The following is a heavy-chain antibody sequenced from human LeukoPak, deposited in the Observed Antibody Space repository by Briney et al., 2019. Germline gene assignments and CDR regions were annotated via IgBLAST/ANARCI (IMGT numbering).Heavy chain of an antibody. V-gene: IGHV1-69-2*01. J-gene: IGHJ4*02. CDR1: GYTFTAYY. CDR2: VVPEDGES. CDR3: ATAPRIFDLDSDNRFGDY. Sequence: ASVKISCKASGYTFTAYYIHWVQQAPGKGLAWMGRVVPEDGESIYAGRFQGRVTMTADTSTNTAYMELSSLGSDDTAVYYCATAPRIFDLDSDNRFGDYWGQGTLVTVSS. D-gene: IGHD3/OR15-3a*01.